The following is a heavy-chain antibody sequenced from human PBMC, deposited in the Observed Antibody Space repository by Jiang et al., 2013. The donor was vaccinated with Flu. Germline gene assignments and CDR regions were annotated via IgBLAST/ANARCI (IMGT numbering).Heavy chain of an antibody. V-gene: IGHV5-10-1*01. CDR3: ARRLGGSYNWFDP. J-gene: IGHJ5*02. Sequence: QMPGKGLEWMGRIDPSDXYTNYSPSFQGHVTISADKSISTAYLQWSSLKASDTAMYYCARRLGGSYNWFDPWGQGTLVTVSS. D-gene: IGHD1-26*01. CDR2: IDPSDXYT.